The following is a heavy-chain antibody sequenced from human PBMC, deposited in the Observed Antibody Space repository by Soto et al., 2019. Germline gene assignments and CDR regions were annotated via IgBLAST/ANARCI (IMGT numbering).Heavy chain of an antibody. V-gene: IGHV3-48*03. CDR1: GFTFSSYE. CDR3: ARESLTVFGVVIIPPYGMDV. D-gene: IGHD3-3*01. Sequence: RLSCAASGFTFSSYEMNWVRQAPGKGLEWVSYISSSGSTIYYADSVKGRFTISRDNAKNSLYLQMNSLRAEDTAVYHCARESLTVFGVVIIPPYGMDVWGQGTTVTVSS. CDR2: ISSSGSTI. J-gene: IGHJ6*02.